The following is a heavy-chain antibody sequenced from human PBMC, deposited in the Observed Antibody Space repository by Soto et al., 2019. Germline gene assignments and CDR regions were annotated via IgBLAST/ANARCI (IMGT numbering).Heavy chain of an antibody. D-gene: IGHD6-13*01. J-gene: IGHJ4*02. Sequence: GSLRLSCAASGFTFSTYWMHWVRQAPGKGLVWVSRSNSDGRSTDHADSVKGRFTISRDNAKNTLYLQMNSLRVEDTAVYYCARETSSWSLDYWGQGMLVTVSS. CDR1: GFTFSTYW. V-gene: IGHV3-74*01. CDR3: ARETSSWSLDY. CDR2: SNSDGRST.